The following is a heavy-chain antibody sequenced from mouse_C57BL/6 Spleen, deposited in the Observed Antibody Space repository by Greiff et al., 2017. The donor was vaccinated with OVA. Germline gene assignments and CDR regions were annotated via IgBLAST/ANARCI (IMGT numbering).Heavy chain of an antibody. V-gene: IGHV10-1*01. CDR2: IRSKSNNYAT. CDR3: VRNCFAY. CDR1: GFSFNTYA. Sequence: DVKLVESGGGLVQPKGSLKLSCAASGFSFNTYAMNWVRQAPGKGLEWVARIRSKSNNYATYYADSVKDRFTISRDDSESMLYLQMNNLKTEDTAMYYCVRNCFAYWGQGTLVTVSA. J-gene: IGHJ3*01.